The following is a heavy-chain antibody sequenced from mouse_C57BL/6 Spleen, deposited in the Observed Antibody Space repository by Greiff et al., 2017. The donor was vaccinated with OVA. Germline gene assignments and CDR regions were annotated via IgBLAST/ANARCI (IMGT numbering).Heavy chain of an antibody. CDR1: GFTFSDYG. Sequence: EVMLVESGGGLVKPGGSLKLSCAASGFTFSDYGMHWVRQAPEKGLEWVAYISSGSSTIYYADTVKGRFTISRDNAKNTLFLQMTSLRSEDTAMYYCARKSTTVDYYAMDYWGQGTSVTVSS. CDR3: ARKSTTVDYYAMDY. J-gene: IGHJ4*01. D-gene: IGHD1-1*01. V-gene: IGHV5-17*01. CDR2: ISSGSSTI.